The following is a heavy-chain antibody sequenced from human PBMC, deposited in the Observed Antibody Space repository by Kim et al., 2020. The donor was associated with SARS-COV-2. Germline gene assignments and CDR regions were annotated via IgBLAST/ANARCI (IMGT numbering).Heavy chain of an antibody. Sequence: ADSVKGRFTISRDNAKNSLYLQMNSLRAEDTAVYYCARDPYSSSPYPGEDWGQGTLVTVSS. CDR3: ARDPYSSSPYPGED. D-gene: IGHD6-6*01. J-gene: IGHJ4*02. V-gene: IGHV3-21*01.